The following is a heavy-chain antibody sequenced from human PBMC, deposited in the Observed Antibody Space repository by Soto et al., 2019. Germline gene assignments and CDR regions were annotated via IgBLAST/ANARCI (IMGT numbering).Heavy chain of an antibody. Sequence: PSETLSLTCTVYGGSISSYYWSWIPLSSGMGIVWFGYSYYIWTTNNNPSYKSRVTISVDTSKNRFSLKLSSVTVAVTAVYYCARHSIAARPFDYWGQGTLVTVSS. V-gene: IGHV4-59*08. D-gene: IGHD6-6*01. CDR1: GGSISSYY. J-gene: IGHJ4*02. CDR3: ARHSIAARPFDY. CDR2: SYYIWTT.